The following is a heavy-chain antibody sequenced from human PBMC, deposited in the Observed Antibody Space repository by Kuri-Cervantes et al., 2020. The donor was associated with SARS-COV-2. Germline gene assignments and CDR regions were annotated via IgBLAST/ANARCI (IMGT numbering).Heavy chain of an antibody. CDR3: ARDQCSSTSCYGTYYYYYYGMDV. Sequence: LSLTCAASGFTFSRYAMHWVRQAPGKGLEWVAVISYDGSNKDYTASGKGRFTISRDNSQNTLYLQMKSLRTEDTAVYYCARDQCSSTSCYGTYYYYYYGMDVWGQGTTVTVSS. CDR2: ISYDGSNK. D-gene: IGHD2-2*01. CDR1: GFTFSRYA. J-gene: IGHJ6*02. V-gene: IGHV3-30-3*01.